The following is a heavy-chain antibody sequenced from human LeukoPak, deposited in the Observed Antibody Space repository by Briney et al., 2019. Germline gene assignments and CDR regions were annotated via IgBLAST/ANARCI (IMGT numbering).Heavy chain of an antibody. D-gene: IGHD3-16*02. CDR2: IYYSGTT. J-gene: IGHJ4*02. Sequence: SETLSLTCTVSGGSISSYYWSWIRQPPGKGLEWIGYIYYSGTTNYNPSLKSRVTISVDTSKNQFSLNLSSVTAADTAVYYCASSDYVWGSYPPPDYWGQGTLVTVSS. V-gene: IGHV4-59*01. CDR3: ASSDYVWGSYPPPDY. CDR1: GGSISSYY.